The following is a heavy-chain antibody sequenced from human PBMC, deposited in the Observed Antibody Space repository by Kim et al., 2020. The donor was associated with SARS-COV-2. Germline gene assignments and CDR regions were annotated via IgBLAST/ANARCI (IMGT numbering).Heavy chain of an antibody. CDR2: INTNTGNP. CDR3: ARDGPSSSSSYWFDP. J-gene: IGHJ5*02. D-gene: IGHD6-6*01. V-gene: IGHV7-4-1*02. Sequence: ASVKVSCKASGYTFTSYAMNWVRQAPGQGLEWMGWINTNTGNPTYAQGFTGRYVFSLDTPVSTANLQISSLKAEDTAVYYCARDGPSSSSSYWFDPWGQGTLVTVSS. CDR1: GYTFTSYA.